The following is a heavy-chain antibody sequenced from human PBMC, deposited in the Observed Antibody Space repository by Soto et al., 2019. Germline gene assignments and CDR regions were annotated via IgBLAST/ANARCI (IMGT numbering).Heavy chain of an antibody. CDR1: GGTFSKYA. V-gene: IGHV1-8*01. J-gene: IGHJ6*02. Sequence: GASVKVSCKASGGTFSKYAINWVRQATGQGLEWMGWMNPNSGNTGYAQKFQGRVTMTRNTSISTAYMELSSLRSEDTAVYYCARDTSITMVRGVITSYYYYGMDVWGQGTTVTVS. CDR2: MNPNSGNT. CDR3: ARDTSITMVRGVITSYYYYGMDV. D-gene: IGHD3-10*01.